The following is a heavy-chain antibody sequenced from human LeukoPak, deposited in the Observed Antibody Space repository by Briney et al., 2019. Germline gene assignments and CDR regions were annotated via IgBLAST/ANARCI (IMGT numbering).Heavy chain of an antibody. Sequence: GGSLRLSCAASGFTFSSYGMHWVRQAPGKGLEWVAFIRYDGSNKYYADSVKGRFTISRDNSKNTLYLQMNSLRAEDTAVYYCARDLQVLVGIVVVPAAIDYWGQGTLVTVSS. V-gene: IGHV3-30*02. CDR3: ARDLQVLVGIVVVPAAIDY. J-gene: IGHJ4*02. CDR2: IRYDGSNK. CDR1: GFTFSSYG. D-gene: IGHD2-2*01.